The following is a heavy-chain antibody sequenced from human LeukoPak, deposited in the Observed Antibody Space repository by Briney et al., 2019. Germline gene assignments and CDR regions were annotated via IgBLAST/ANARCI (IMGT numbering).Heavy chain of an antibody. J-gene: IGHJ6*02. Sequence: ASVKVSCKASGYSFTGYYIHWVRQAPGQGLEWMGWINPNSGGTNYAQKFQGRVTMTRDTSISTVYMELSRLRSDDTAVYYCARFRPTVTIPYYYYYYGMDVWGQGTTVTVSS. CDR1: GYSFTGYY. CDR3: ARFRPTVTIPYYYYYYGMDV. V-gene: IGHV1-2*02. D-gene: IGHD4-11*01. CDR2: INPNSGGT.